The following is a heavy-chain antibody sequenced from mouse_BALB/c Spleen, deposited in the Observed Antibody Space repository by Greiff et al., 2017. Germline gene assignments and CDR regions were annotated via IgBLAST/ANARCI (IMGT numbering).Heavy chain of an antibody. CDR3: TGEGGEDDAMDG. Sequence: LQQPGSELVRPGASVKLSCKASGYTLTSYWMHWVKQRHGQGLEWIGNIYPGSGGTNYEEKFKSKGTLTVDTSSSTAYMHLSSLTSEDSAVECGTGEGGEDDAMDGWGEGTSVTV. D-gene: IGHD1-1*02. V-gene: IGHV1S22*01. CDR1: GYTLTSYW. CDR2: IYPGSGGT. J-gene: IGHJ4*01.